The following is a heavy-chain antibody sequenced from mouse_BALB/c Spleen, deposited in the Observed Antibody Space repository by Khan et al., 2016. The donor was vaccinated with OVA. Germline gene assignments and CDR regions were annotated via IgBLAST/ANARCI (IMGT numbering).Heavy chain of an antibody. CDR3: AMGRTY. Sequence: EVQLQESGPGLVKPSQSLSLTCTVTGYSITSDYAWNWIRQFPGNKLEWMGYITYSGSTNYRPSLKSRISITRDTSKNQFFLQLNSVTTEDTATYDCAMGRTYWGQGTLVTVSA. J-gene: IGHJ3*01. CDR2: ITYSGST. D-gene: IGHD4-1*01. V-gene: IGHV3-2*02. CDR1: GYSITSDYA.